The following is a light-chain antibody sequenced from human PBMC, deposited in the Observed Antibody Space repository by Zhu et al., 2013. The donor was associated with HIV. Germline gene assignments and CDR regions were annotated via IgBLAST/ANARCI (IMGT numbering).Light chain of an antibody. V-gene: IGKV3-15*01. CDR1: QSVGST. J-gene: IGKJ1*01. CDR2: GAS. CDR3: QQYNNWPRT. Sequence: EIALTQSPATLSVSPGERATLSCRASQSVGSTLAWYQQKPGQAPRLLIYGASTRATGIPARFSGSGSGTEFTLTISSLQSEDFAVYYCQQYNNWPRTFGQGTKVEIK.